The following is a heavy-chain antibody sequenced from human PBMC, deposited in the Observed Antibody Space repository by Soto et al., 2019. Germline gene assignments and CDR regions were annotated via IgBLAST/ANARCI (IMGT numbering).Heavy chain of an antibody. D-gene: IGHD6-19*01. Sequence: QVRLVESGGGVVQPGRSLRLSCTASGFSFSSYAMYWFRQPPGKGLEWVAVISHDGINKHYADSVKGRVTVSRDNYKHSLDLQLNSLRGEDTAMYYCARDMNSSDYFVKWFEPWGQGTLVTVSS. V-gene: IGHV3-30-3*01. CDR1: GFSFSSYA. CDR2: ISHDGINK. CDR3: ARDMNSSDYFVKWFEP. J-gene: IGHJ5*02.